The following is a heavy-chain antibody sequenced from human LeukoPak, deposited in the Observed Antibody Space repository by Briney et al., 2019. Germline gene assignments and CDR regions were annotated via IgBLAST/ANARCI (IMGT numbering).Heavy chain of an antibody. CDR2: INPNSGGT. V-gene: IGHV1-2*02. CDR1: GYTFTGYY. Sequence: ASVKVSCKASGYTFTGYYMHWLRQAPGQGLEWMGWINPNSGGTNYAQKFQGRVTMTRDTSISTAYMELSRLRSDDTAVYYCARGHGSYLSYYGMDVWGQGTTVTVSS. CDR3: ARGHGSYLSYYGMDV. J-gene: IGHJ6*02. D-gene: IGHD1-26*01.